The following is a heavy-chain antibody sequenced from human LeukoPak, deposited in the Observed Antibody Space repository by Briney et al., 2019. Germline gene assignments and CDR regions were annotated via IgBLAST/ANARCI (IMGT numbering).Heavy chain of an antibody. D-gene: IGHD3-10*01. Sequence: QPGGSLRLSCSASGFTFSNFGIHWVRQAPGKGLEWVSFIRHDATTKYYGDSVKGRFTISRDNSENTLYLQMNSLRAEDTAVYYCAKVGITMVRGVIIGGWFDPWGQGTLVTVSS. CDR1: GFTFSNFG. V-gene: IGHV3-30*02. CDR3: AKVGITMVRGVIIGGWFDP. J-gene: IGHJ5*02. CDR2: IRHDATTK.